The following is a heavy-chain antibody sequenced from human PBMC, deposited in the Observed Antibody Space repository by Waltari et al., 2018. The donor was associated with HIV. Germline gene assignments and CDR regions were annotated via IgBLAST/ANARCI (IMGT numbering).Heavy chain of an antibody. CDR1: GFTFRSYG. J-gene: IGHJ4*02. Sequence: VQLVESGGGVVQPGRSLRLSCAASGFTFRSYGMHRVRQAPGKGLEWVAVIWYDGSNKYYADSVKGRFTISRDNSKNTLYLQMNSLRAEDTAVYYCAREGDIVVVPAFFDYWGQGTLVTVSS. CDR2: IWYDGSNK. V-gene: IGHV3-33*01. D-gene: IGHD2-2*01. CDR3: AREGDIVVVPAFFDY.